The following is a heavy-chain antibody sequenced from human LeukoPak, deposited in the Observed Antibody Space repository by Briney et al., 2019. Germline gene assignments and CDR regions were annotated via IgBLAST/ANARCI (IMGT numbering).Heavy chain of an antibody. Sequence: SETLSLTCTVSGGSISSYYWSWIRQPAGKGLEWIGGIYTSGSTNYNPSLKRRVNISVETYKKQFSLKLSSVTAADTAVYYCAREVNYYDILTGYSSHDAFDIWGQGTMVTVSS. CDR1: GGSISSYY. CDR3: AREVNYYDILTGYSSHDAFDI. D-gene: IGHD3-9*01. CDR2: IYTSGST. J-gene: IGHJ3*02. V-gene: IGHV4-4*07.